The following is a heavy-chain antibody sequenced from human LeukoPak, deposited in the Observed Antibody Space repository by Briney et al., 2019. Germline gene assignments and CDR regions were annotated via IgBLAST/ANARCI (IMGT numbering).Heavy chain of an antibody. CDR3: ARDYLSSSFYHGVFDY. CDR2: IYYSGST. CDR1: GGSISSSSYY. V-gene: IGHV4-39*07. Sequence: KPSETLSLTCTVSGGSISSSSYYWGWIRQPPGKGLEWIGYIYYSGSTHYNPSLKSRVTISVDTSKNQFSLKLSSVTAADTAVYYCARDYLSSSFYHGVFDYWGQGTLVTVSS. J-gene: IGHJ4*02. D-gene: IGHD6-13*01.